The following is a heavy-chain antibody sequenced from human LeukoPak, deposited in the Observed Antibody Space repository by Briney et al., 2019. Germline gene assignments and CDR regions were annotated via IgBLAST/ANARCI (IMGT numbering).Heavy chain of an antibody. Sequence: GGSLRLSCAASGFTFSSYSMNWVRQAPGKGLEWVSSISSSSSYIYYADSVKGRFTISRDNAKNSLYLQMNSLRAEDTAVYYCARPLNDYYYYYMDVWGKGTTVTISS. CDR1: GFTFSSYS. CDR3: ARPLNDYYYYYMDV. CDR2: ISSSSSYI. V-gene: IGHV3-21*01. J-gene: IGHJ6*03.